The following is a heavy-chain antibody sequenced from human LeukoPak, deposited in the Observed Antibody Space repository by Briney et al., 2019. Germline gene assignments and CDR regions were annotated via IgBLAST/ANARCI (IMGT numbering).Heavy chain of an antibody. J-gene: IGHJ4*02. CDR3: ASLSYGYVY. V-gene: IGHV1-69*13. Sequence: VKPCCKAAGGTVSSYAVSSVGEAAGHRLEWMGGIMPIFGTANYAKKFQGRVTITADESTSTAYMELSSLRSEDTAVYYCASLSYGYVYWGQGTLVTVSS. CDR2: IMPIFGTA. CDR1: GGTVSSYA. D-gene: IGHD5-18*01.